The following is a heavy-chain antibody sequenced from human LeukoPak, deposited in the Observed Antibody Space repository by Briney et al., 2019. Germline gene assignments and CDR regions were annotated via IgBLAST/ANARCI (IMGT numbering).Heavy chain of an antibody. CDR2: ISGSGGST. D-gene: IGHD5-18*01. CDR3: AKAGDSYGYRYFDY. V-gene: IGHV3-23*01. J-gene: IGHJ4*02. Sequence: GGSLRLSCAASGFTFSSYAMSWVRQAPGKGLEWVSGISGSGGSTYHADSVKGRFTISRDNSKNTLYLKMNSLRAEDTAVYYCAKAGDSYGYRYFDYWGQGTLVTVSS. CDR1: GFTFSSYA.